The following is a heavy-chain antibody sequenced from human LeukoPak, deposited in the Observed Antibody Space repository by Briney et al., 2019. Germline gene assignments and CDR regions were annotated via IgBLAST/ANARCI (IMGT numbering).Heavy chain of an antibody. V-gene: IGHV3-30-3*01. CDR1: GFTFSSYA. J-gene: IGHJ4*02. CDR2: ISYDGSNK. CDR3: ARESYGDLPYFDC. Sequence: GRSLRLSCAASGFTFSSYAMHWVRQAPGKGLEWVAVISYDGSNKYYADSVKGRFTISRDNSKNTLYLQMNSLRAEDTAVYYCARESYGDLPYFDCWGEGTLVTVSA. D-gene: IGHD4-17*01.